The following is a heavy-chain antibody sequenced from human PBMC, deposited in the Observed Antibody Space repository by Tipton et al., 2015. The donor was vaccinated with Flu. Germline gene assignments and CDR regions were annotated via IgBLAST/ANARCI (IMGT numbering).Heavy chain of an antibody. CDR3: AIGMGGGSYRGADY. D-gene: IGHD1-26*01. Sequence: QVQLVQSGAEVKKPGASVKVSCKASGYTFTSYYIHCVRQAPGQGLEWMGIINPSGGSTSYAQKFQGRVTMTRDTSTNTGYMELSSLRSEDTAVYYCAIGMGGGSYRGADYWGQETLVTVSS. V-gene: IGHV1-46*01. CDR2: INPSGGST. CDR1: GYTFTSYY. J-gene: IGHJ4*02.